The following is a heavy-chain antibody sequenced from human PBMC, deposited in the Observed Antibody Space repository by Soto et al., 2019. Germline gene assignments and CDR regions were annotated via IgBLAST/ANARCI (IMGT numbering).Heavy chain of an antibody. D-gene: IGHD7-27*01. J-gene: IGHJ4*02. CDR3: ASGYLGSFDY. CDR2: IGSAGDT. CDR1: GFTFSSYA. V-gene: IGHV3-13*01. Sequence: GSLRLSCAASGFTFSSYAVHWVRQPTGKGLEWVSVIGSAGDTYYPGSVKGRFTISRENAKNSLYLQMNSLRAEDTAVYYCASGYLGSFDYWGQRTPVTVSS.